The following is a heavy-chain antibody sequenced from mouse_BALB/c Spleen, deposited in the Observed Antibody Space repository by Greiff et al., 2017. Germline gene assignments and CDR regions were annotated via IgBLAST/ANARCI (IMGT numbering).Heavy chain of an antibody. V-gene: IGHV5-6*01. CDR3: ARRGYWYFDV. J-gene: IGHJ1*01. CDR1: GFTFSSYG. Sequence: EVQVVESGGDLVKPGGSLKLSCAASGFTFSSYGMSWVRQTPDKRLEWVATISSGGSYTYYPDSVKGRFTISRDNAKSTLYLQMSSLKSEDTAMYYCARRGYWYFDVWGAGTTVTVSS. CDR2: ISSGGSYT.